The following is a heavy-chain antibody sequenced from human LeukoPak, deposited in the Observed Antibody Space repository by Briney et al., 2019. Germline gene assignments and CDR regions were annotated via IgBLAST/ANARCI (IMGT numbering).Heavy chain of an antibody. D-gene: IGHD6-13*01. CDR2: ISWNSGSI. CDR1: GFTFDDYA. Sequence: GGSLRLSCAASGFTFDDYAMHWVRQAPGKGLEWVSGISWNSGSIGYADSVKGRFTISRDNAKNSLYLQMNSLRAEDTALYYCAKSQPLRLYESSEQQLVPGAFDIWGQGTMVTVSS. V-gene: IGHV3-9*01. J-gene: IGHJ3*02. CDR3: AKSQPLRLYESSEQQLVPGAFDI.